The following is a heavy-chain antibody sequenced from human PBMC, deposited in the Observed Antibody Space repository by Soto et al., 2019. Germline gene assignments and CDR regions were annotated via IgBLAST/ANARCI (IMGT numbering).Heavy chain of an antibody. CDR2: ISYDGSNK. V-gene: IGHV3-30-3*01. Sequence: QVQLVESGGGVVQPGRSLRLSCAASGFTFSSYAMHWVRQAPGKGLEWVAVISYDGSNKYYADSVKGRFTISRDNSKNPLYLQMNSLRAEDTAVYYCARDSPPTNVVVVVAATQPNWYFDLWGRGTLVTVSS. CDR1: GFTFSSYA. CDR3: ARDSPPTNVVVVVAATQPNWYFDL. J-gene: IGHJ2*01. D-gene: IGHD2-15*01.